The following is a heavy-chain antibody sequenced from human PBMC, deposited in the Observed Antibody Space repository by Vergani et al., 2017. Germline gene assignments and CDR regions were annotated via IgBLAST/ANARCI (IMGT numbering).Heavy chain of an antibody. J-gene: IGHJ6*03. Sequence: EVHLLESGGGLVQSGGSLRLSCAASGFTFSNSAVSWVRQAPGRGLAWVSSISGPGLSTYYADSVKGRFSISRDNSKNTVFLQMHSLRAEDTAIYYCAKGHCSGGSCYSDLNYYYYYYMDVWGKGTTVTVSS. D-gene: IGHD2-15*01. CDR3: AKGHCSGGSCYSDLNYYYYYYMDV. CDR1: GFTFSNSA. V-gene: IGHV3-23*01. CDR2: ISGPGLST.